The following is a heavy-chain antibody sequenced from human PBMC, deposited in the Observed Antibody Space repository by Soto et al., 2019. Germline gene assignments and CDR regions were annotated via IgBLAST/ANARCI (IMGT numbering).Heavy chain of an antibody. V-gene: IGHV4-30-4*01. CDR2: IYYSGST. CDR3: ARDLRGYSYGWIDY. CDR1: GGSISSGDYY. Sequence: PSETLSLTCTVSGGSISSGDYYWSWIRQPPGKGLEWIGYIYYSGSTYYNPSLKSRVTISVDTSKNQFSLKLSSVTAADTAVYYCARDLRGYSYGWIDYWGQGTLVTVSS. J-gene: IGHJ4*02. D-gene: IGHD5-18*01.